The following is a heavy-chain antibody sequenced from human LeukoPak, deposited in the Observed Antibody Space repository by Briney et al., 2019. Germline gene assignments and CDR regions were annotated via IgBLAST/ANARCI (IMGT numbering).Heavy chain of an antibody. J-gene: IGHJ5*02. CDR1: GYTFTSYG. D-gene: IGHD2-2*01. CDR3: ARVISVRWDIVVVPAAPRVWFDP. V-gene: IGHV1-18*01. Sequence: GASVKVSCKASGYTFTSYGISWVRQAPGQGLERMGWISAYNGNTNYAQKLQGRVTMTTDTSTSTAYMELRSLRSDDTAVYYCARVISVRWDIVVVPAAPRVWFDPWGQGTLVTVSS. CDR2: ISAYNGNT.